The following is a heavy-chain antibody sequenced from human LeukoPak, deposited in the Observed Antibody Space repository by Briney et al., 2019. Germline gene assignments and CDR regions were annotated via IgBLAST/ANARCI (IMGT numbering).Heavy chain of an antibody. J-gene: IGHJ4*02. CDR2: IKQEGSEK. CDR3: ARVRFLAWFLSLDY. D-gene: IGHD3-3*01. Sequence: GGSLRLSCAASGFTFSSYWMSWVRQAPGKGLEWVANIKQEGSEKYYVDSVKGRFTISRDNAKNSLYLQMNSLRAEDTAVYSCARVRFLAWFLSLDYWGQGTLVTVSS. V-gene: IGHV3-7*03. CDR1: GFTFSSYW.